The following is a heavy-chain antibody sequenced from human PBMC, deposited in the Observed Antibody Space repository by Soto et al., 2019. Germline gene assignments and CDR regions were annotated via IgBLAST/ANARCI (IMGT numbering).Heavy chain of an antibody. J-gene: IGHJ4*02. D-gene: IGHD2-15*01. CDR1: GGSISSSSYY. Sequence: SETLSLTCTVSGGSISSSSYYWGWIRQPPGKGLEWIGSISYSGSTYYNPSLKSRVTISVDMSKNQFSLKLSSVTAADTAVFYCASRTLYCSGGNCLWEYWGQGTLVSVSS. CDR2: ISYSGST. V-gene: IGHV4-39*01. CDR3: ASRTLYCSGGNCLWEY.